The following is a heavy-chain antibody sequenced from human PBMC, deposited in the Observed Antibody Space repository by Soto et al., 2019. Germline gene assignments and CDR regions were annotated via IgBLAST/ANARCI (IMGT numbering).Heavy chain of an antibody. CDR2: IIPILGIA. D-gene: IGHD6-6*01. J-gene: IGHJ6*03. V-gene: IGHV1-69*02. CDR1: GGTFSSYT. CDR3: ARLDYYYYYMDV. Sequence: SVKGSCKASGGTFSSYTISWGRQAPGQGLEWMGRIIPILGIANYAQKFQGRVTITADKSTSTAYMELRSLRSEDTAVYYCARLDYYYYYMDVWRKGTTVSVSS.